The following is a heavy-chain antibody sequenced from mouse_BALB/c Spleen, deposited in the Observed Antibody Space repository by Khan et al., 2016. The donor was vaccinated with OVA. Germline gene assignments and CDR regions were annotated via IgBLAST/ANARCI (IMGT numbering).Heavy chain of an antibody. D-gene: IGHD1-2*01. J-gene: IGHJ3*01. CDR2: ISYSGYT. Sequence: EVQLQESGPGLVKPSQSLSLTCTVTDYSITSDYAWNWIRQFPGNTLEWMGYISYSGYTSYNPSLKSRISITRDTSKNQFFLQLNSVTTEDTATXSCARGVTTAMSAWFADWGQGTLVTVSA. CDR3: ARGVTTAMSAWFAD. CDR1: DYSITSDYA. V-gene: IGHV3-2*02.